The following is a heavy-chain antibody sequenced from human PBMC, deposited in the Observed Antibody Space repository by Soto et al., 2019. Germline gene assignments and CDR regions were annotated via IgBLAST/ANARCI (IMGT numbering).Heavy chain of an antibody. CDR2: IVVGSGNT. CDR1: GFTFTSSA. Sequence: SVKVSCKASGFTFTSSAVQWVRQARGQRLEWIGGIVVGSGNTNYAQKFQERVTITRDMSTSTAYMELSSLRSEDTAVYYCAADNDYVWGSYVVAFDIWGQGTMVTVSS. V-gene: IGHV1-58*01. D-gene: IGHD3-16*01. CDR3: AADNDYVWGSYVVAFDI. J-gene: IGHJ3*02.